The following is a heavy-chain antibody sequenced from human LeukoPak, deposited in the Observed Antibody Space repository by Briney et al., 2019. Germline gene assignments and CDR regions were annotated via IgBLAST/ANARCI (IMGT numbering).Heavy chain of an antibody. V-gene: IGHV4-39*07. D-gene: IGHD3-22*01. CDR3: ARTRYYYDSSGYYLFDY. J-gene: IGHJ4*02. CDR1: GGSISSSSYY. Sequence: SETLSLTCTVSGGSISSSSYYWGWIRQPPGKGLEWIGSIYYSGSTSYNPSLKSRVTISVDTSKNQFSLRLSSVTAADTAVYYCARTRYYYDSSGYYLFDYWGQGTLVTVSS. CDR2: IYYSGST.